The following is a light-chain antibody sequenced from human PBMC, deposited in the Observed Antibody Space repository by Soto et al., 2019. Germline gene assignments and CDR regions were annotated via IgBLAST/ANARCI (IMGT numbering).Light chain of an antibody. CDR3: LQYNSYPLT. Sequence: DIQMPQSPSPLSASMGDRVTITCRASQSIKRCLAWYQQRPGKAPNLLIHQASTLEGGVPSRFSGSGSGTEFTLTISSLQPDEFASYYWLQYNSYPLTFGGGTKVEIK. CDR2: QAS. V-gene: IGKV1-5*03. J-gene: IGKJ4*02. CDR1: QSIKRC.